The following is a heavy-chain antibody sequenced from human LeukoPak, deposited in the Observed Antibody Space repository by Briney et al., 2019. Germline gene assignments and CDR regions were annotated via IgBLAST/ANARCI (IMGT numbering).Heavy chain of an antibody. D-gene: IGHD1-26*01. J-gene: IGHJ3*02. Sequence: GESLKISCKGSGYSFTSYWIGWVRQMPGKGLDWMGIIYPGDSDTRYSPSFQGQVTISADKSISTAYLQWSSLKASDTAMYYCATSWGELPYAFDIWGQGAMVTVSS. CDR2: IYPGDSDT. V-gene: IGHV5-51*01. CDR1: GYSFTSYW. CDR3: ATSWGELPYAFDI.